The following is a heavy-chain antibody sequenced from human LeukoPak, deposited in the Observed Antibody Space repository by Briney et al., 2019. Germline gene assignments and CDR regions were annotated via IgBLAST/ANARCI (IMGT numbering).Heavy chain of an antibody. J-gene: IGHJ5*02. CDR1: GFTFTSSA. CDR3: ARTGVAGPSDP. CDR2: IVVGSGNT. V-gene: IGHV1-58*02. Sequence: ASVKVSCKASGFTFTSSAMQWVRQARGQRLEWIGWIVVGSGNTNYAQKFQERVTITRDMSTSTAYMELSSLRSEDAAVYYCARTGVAGPSDPWGQGTLVTVSS. D-gene: IGHD6-19*01.